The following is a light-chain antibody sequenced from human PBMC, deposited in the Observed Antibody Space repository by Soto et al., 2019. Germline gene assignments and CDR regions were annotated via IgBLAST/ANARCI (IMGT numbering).Light chain of an antibody. J-gene: IGKJ3*01. CDR3: QQSHIAPFT. Sequence: DIQMTQSPSSLSASVGDRVTITCRASQSINTYLNWYQQSPGRAPNLLIYAASTLQSGVPSRFSGSGSGTDFTLTISSLQPQDFATYYCQQSHIAPFTFGPGTKVDIK. CDR2: AAS. CDR1: QSINTY. V-gene: IGKV1-39*01.